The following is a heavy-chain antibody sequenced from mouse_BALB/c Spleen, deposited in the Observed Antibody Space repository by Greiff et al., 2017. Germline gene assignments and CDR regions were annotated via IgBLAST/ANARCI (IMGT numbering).Heavy chain of an antibody. J-gene: IGHJ4*01. CDR1: GYSITSDYA. Sequence: EVQLQESGPGLVKPSQSLSLTCTVTGYSITSDYAWNWIRQFPGNKLEWMGYISYSGSTSYNPSLKSRISITRDTSKNQFFLQLNSVTTEDTATYYCARLGYYGSSYAMDYWGQGTSVTVSS. D-gene: IGHD1-1*01. CDR3: ARLGYYGSSYAMDY. CDR2: ISYSGST. V-gene: IGHV3-2*02.